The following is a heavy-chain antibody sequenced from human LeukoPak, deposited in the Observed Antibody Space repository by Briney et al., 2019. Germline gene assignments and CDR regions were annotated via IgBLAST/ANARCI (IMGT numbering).Heavy chain of an antibody. CDR1: GFTFSSYW. D-gene: IGHD3-22*01. CDR3: ATLDSSGYWAQVDY. Sequence: RPGGSLRLSCAASGFTFSSYWMHWVRQAPGKGLVWVSRINSDGSSTSYADSVKGRFTISRDNAKNTLYLQMNSLRAEDTAVYYCATLDSSGYWAQVDYWGQGTLVTVSS. J-gene: IGHJ4*02. V-gene: IGHV3-74*01. CDR2: INSDGSST.